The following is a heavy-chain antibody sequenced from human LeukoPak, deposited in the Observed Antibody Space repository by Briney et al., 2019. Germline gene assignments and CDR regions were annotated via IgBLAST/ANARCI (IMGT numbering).Heavy chain of an antibody. CDR2: IYHSGST. J-gene: IGHJ4*02. V-gene: IGHV4-59*01. D-gene: IGHD3-10*01. CDR1: GGSISSYY. Sequence: SETLSLTCTVSGGSISSYYWSWIRQPPGKGLEWIGYIYHSGSTNCNPSLKSRVTISVDTSKSQFSLKLSSVTAADTAVYYCARAVLSYFYASGSRYWGQGTLVIVSS. CDR3: ARAVLSYFYASGSRY.